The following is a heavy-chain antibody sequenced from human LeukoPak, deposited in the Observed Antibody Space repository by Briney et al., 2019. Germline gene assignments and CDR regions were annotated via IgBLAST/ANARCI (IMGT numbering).Heavy chain of an antibody. CDR2: ISAYNGNT. CDR1: GYTFTSYG. J-gene: IGHJ2*01. D-gene: IGHD3-22*01. Sequence: RASVKVSCKASGYTFTSYGINWVRQAPGQGLEWMGWISAYNGNTNYAQKLQGRVTMTTDTSTSTAYMDLRSLRSDDTAVYYCAREYYDSSGYYYGHWYFDLWGRGTLVTVSS. V-gene: IGHV1-18*01. CDR3: AREYYDSSGYYYGHWYFDL.